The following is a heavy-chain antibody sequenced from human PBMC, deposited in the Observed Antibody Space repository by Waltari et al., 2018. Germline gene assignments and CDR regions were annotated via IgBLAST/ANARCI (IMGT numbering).Heavy chain of an antibody. CDR2: FIPIFGTA. D-gene: IGHD6-13*01. CDR1: GGTFSSDA. Sequence: QVQLVQSGAEVKKPGSSVKVSCKASGGTFSSDAISWVRQAPGQGREWMGRFIPIFGTANYATKFQGRVTITADKSTSTAYMELSSLRSEATAVYYCARGSRIAASYWGQGTLVTVSS. V-gene: IGHV1-69*08. J-gene: IGHJ4*02. CDR3: ARGSRIAASY.